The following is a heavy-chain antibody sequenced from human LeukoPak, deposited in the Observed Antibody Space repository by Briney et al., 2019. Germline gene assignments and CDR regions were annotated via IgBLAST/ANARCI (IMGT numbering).Heavy chain of an antibody. CDR3: ARIMRVDYGTYYFDY. J-gene: IGHJ4*02. Sequence: GGSLRLSCAASGFTFSDHYIDWVRQAPGKGLGWVGRARNRGNGYTTQYAASVKGRFTFSRDDSENTVYLQMNSLKTGDTAVYFCARIMRVDYGTYYFDYWGQGTLVTVSS. CDR2: ARNRGNGYTT. D-gene: IGHD4/OR15-4a*01. V-gene: IGHV3-72*01. CDR1: GFTFSDHY.